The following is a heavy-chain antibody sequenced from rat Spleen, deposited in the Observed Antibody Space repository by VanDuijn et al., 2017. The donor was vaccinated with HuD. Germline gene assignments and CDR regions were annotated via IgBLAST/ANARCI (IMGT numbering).Heavy chain of an antibody. D-gene: IGHD4-6*01. J-gene: IGHJ2*01. CDR3: ARHWGY. CDR2: INYAGTGT. V-gene: IGHV5-22*01. CDR1: GFTLSDYY. Sequence: EVQLVESGGGLVQPGRSMKLSCAASGFTLSDYYMAWVRQTPKKGLEWVASINYAGTGTYYGDSMKGRFTVSRDNAKSTLYLQMDSLRSEDTATYYCARHWGYWGQGVMVTVSS.